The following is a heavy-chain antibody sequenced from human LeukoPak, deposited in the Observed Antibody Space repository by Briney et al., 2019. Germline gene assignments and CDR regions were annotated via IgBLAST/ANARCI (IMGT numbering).Heavy chain of an antibody. D-gene: IGHD2-15*01. Sequence: GGSLRLSCASSGFTFSRYGVNWVRQAPGKGLEGVSYISSSSSTTYYTDSVKGRFTISRDNAKNSQYLQMNSLRAEDTAVYYCARDLCSSDSCSIDYWGQGTLVTVSS. J-gene: IGHJ4*02. V-gene: IGHV3-48*01. CDR3: ARDLCSSDSCSIDY. CDR2: ISSSSSTT. CDR1: GFTFSRYG.